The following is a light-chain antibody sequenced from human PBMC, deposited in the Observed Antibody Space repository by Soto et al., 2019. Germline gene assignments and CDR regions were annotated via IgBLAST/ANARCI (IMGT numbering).Light chain of an antibody. V-gene: IGLV1-36*01. CDR3: AAWDDSLNGYV. J-gene: IGLJ1*01. CDR1: SSNIGNNA. Sequence: QSVLTQPHSVSEAPRQRVTISCSGSSSNIGNNAVNWYQQLPGKAPKLLIYYDDLLPSGVSDRFSGSKSGTSASLAISGLQSEDEADYYCAAWDDSLNGYVFGTGTRSXS. CDR2: YDD.